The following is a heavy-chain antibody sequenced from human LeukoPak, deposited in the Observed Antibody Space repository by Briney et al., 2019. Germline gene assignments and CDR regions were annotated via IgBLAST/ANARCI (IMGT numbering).Heavy chain of an antibody. J-gene: IGHJ4*02. V-gene: IGHV1-69*05. Sequence: SVKVSCKASGGTFSSYAISWVRQAPGQGLEWMGGIIPIFGTANYAQKLQGRVTMTTDTSTSTAYMELRSLRSDDTAVYYCARDRIGDFWSGYYTRDFDYWGQGTLVTVSS. CDR1: GGTFSSYA. CDR3: ARDRIGDFWSGYYTRDFDY. CDR2: IIPIFGTA. D-gene: IGHD3-3*01.